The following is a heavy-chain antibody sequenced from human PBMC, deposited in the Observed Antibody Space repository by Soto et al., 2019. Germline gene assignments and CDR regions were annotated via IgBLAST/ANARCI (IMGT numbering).Heavy chain of an antibody. CDR2: IIPIFPTP. CDR1: GGTFGNSA. D-gene: IGHD3-3*02. Sequence: QVQLVQSGAEVKKPGSSVTVSCKASGGTFGNSAISWVRQAPGQGLEWMGGIIPIFPTPVYAQKFQGRVTITTDDSTSTAYMELTSLISEDTAVYYCAQDKDRQQLGGNYYYGIDVWGQGTTVTVSS. J-gene: IGHJ6*02. V-gene: IGHV1-69*05. CDR3: AQDKDRQQLGGNYYYGIDV.